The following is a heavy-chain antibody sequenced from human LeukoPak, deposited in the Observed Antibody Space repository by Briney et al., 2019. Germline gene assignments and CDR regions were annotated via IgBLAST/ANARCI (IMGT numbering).Heavy chain of an antibody. CDR1: GGSITSGSYH. V-gene: IGHV4-61*02. CDR2: IYTSGGT. CDR3: ATSGYSFGRFDY. D-gene: IGHD5-18*01. Sequence: SETLSLTCTVSGGSITSGSYHWSWIRQPAGKGLEWIGRIYTSGGTNYNPSLESRVTVSVDTSKNQFSLKLSSVTAAATAVYYCATSGYSFGRFDYWGQGTLVTVSS. J-gene: IGHJ4*02.